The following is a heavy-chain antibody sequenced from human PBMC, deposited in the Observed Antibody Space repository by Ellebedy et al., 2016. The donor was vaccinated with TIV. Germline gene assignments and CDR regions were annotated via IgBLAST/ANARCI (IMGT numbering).Heavy chain of an antibody. CDR3: ARDDGSEGALGY. CDR1: GFTFSSFW. D-gene: IGHD3-10*01. V-gene: IGHV3-7*03. CDR2: MDQDGSKT. Sequence: PGGSLRLSCAASGFTFSSFWMTWARQVPGKGLEWVANMDQDGSKTNYVGSVKGRFRISRDNAQNSLYLQMNSLRAEDTAMYYGARDDGSEGALGYWGQGTLVTVSS. J-gene: IGHJ4*02.